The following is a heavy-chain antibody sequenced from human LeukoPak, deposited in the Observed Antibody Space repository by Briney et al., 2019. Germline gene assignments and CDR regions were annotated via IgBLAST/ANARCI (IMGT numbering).Heavy chain of an antibody. Sequence: GGSLRLSCAASGFTFSSYSMNWVRQAPGKGLEWVSSISIGSSYIYYADSVKGRFTISRDNAKNSLYLQMNSLRAEDTAVYYCAKSGQSIAASAGGDDAFDIWGQGTMVTVSS. J-gene: IGHJ3*02. CDR1: GFTFSSYS. CDR2: ISIGSSYI. D-gene: IGHD6-6*01. CDR3: AKSGQSIAASAGGDDAFDI. V-gene: IGHV3-21*01.